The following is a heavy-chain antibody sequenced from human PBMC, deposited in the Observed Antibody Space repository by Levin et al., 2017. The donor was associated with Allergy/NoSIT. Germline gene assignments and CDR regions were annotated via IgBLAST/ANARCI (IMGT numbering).Heavy chain of an antibody. J-gene: IGHJ6*02. Sequence: SQTLSLTCAVYGGSFSGYYWSWIRQPPGKGLEWIGEINHSGSTNYNPSLKSRVTISVDTSKNQFSLKLSSVTAADTAVYYCARGSQRGYCSSTSCYKGMYYYYGMDVWGQGTTVTVSS. D-gene: IGHD2-2*02. CDR1: GGSFSGYY. CDR2: INHSGST. CDR3: ARGSQRGYCSSTSCYKGMYYYYGMDV. V-gene: IGHV4-34*01.